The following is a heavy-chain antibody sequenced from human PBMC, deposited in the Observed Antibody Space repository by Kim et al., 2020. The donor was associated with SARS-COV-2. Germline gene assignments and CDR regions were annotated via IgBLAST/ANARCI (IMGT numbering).Heavy chain of an antibody. D-gene: IGHD4-17*01. V-gene: IGHV4-34*01. J-gene: IGHJ4*02. Sequence: PSLKSRVTISVDTSKNQFSLKLGSVTAADTAVYYCARGLTTVTTGSVFDYWGQGTLVTVSS. CDR3: ARGLTTVTTGSVFDY.